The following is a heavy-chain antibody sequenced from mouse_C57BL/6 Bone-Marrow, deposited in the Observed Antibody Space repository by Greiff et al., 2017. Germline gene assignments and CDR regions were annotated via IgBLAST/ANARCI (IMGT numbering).Heavy chain of an antibody. CDR1: GFTFSSYG. V-gene: IGHV5-6*01. J-gene: IGHJ1*03. CDR2: ISSGGSYT. CDR3: ARHRYGSSSWYFDV. Sequence: EVKLVESGGDLVKPGGSLKLSCAASGFTFSSYGMSWVRQTPDKRLEWVATISSGGSYTYYPDSVKGRFTISRDNAKNTLYLQMSSLKSEDTAMYCCARHRYGSSSWYFDVWGTGTTVTVSS. D-gene: IGHD1-1*01.